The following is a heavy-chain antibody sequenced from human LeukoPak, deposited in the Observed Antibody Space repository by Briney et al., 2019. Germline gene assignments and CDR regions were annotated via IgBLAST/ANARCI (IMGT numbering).Heavy chain of an antibody. D-gene: IGHD2-21*01. CDR2: SRNKASSYTT. Sequence: PGGSLRLSCAASGFTFSDHFIDWVRQAPGKGLEWVGHSRNKASSYTTEYAASVKGRFSISRDGSTDLLYLQMNSLKVEDTAVYYCTRGGAISPYYNGMDVWGQGTTVTVSS. V-gene: IGHV3-72*01. CDR1: GFTFSDHF. CDR3: TRGGAISPYYNGMDV. J-gene: IGHJ6*02.